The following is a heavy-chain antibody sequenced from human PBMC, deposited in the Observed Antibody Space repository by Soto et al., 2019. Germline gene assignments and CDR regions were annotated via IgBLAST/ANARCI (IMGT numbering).Heavy chain of an antibody. D-gene: IGHD7-27*01. CDR3: AREDQANWGSGFDY. J-gene: IGHJ4*02. CDR1: GGSISNSDHY. Sequence: QVQLQESGPGLVKPSQTLSLTCTVSGGSISNSDHYWSWIRQPPGKGLEWIGYIYYTGSTDYNPSLKSRVTISLDTSMNQFSLKVNSLTAADTAVYYCAREDQANWGSGFDYWGQGTLVTVSS. CDR2: IYYTGST. V-gene: IGHV4-30-4*01.